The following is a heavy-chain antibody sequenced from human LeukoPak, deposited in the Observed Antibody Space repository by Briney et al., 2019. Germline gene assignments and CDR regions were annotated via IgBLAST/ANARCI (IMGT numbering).Heavy chain of an antibody. CDR1: GGTFSSYA. CDR3: ARDISCGGDCYEAWFDP. Sequence: SSVNVSCKPSGGTFSSYAISWVRQAPGQGLEWIGGIIPIFGTANYPQKLQGRVTITADKSTSTAYMELSSLRSEDTAVYYCARDISCGGDCYEAWFDPWGQGTLVTVSS. D-gene: IGHD2-21*02. J-gene: IGHJ5*02. CDR2: IIPIFGTA. V-gene: IGHV1-69*06.